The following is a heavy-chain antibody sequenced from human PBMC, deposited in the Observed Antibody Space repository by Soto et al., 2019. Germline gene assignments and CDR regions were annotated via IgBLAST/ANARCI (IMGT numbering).Heavy chain of an antibody. CDR2: ISYDGSNK. Sequence: ALRLSCAASGFTFSSYGMHWVRQAPGKGLEWVAVISYDGSNKYYADSVKGRFTISRDNSKNTLYLQMNSLRAEDTAVYYCAKQHYDFWSGYYLNWGQGTLVTVSS. D-gene: IGHD3-3*01. J-gene: IGHJ4*02. CDR3: AKQHYDFWSGYYLN. CDR1: GFTFSSYG. V-gene: IGHV3-30*18.